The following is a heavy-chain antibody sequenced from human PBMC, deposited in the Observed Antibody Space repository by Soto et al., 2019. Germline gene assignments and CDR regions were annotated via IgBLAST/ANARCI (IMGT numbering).Heavy chain of an antibody. J-gene: IGHJ4*02. Sequence: SETLSLTCNVSGRSMISYYWSWIRQPAGKGLEWIGRIYTGGNTNYNPSLKSRVTMSVDTSKSQFSLSLTSVTAADTAVYYCAREGDDRHPFFDSWGQGTLVTVSS. CDR1: GRSMISYY. V-gene: IGHV4-4*07. CDR3: AREGDDRHPFFDS. CDR2: IYTGGNT.